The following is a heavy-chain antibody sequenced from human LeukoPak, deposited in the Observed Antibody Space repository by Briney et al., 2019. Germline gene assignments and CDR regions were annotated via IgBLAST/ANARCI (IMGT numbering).Heavy chain of an antibody. D-gene: IGHD4-11*01. J-gene: IGHJ6*02. CDR2: INHSGST. V-gene: IGHV4-34*01. CDR1: GVSFSGYY. CDR3: ARVKGRFVTYYYGMDV. Sequence: PSETLSLTCAVYGVSFSGYYWSWIRQPPGKGLEWIGEINHSGSTNYNPSLKSRVTISVDTSKNQFSLKLSSVTAADTAVYYCARVKGRFVTYYYGMDVWGQGTTVTVSS.